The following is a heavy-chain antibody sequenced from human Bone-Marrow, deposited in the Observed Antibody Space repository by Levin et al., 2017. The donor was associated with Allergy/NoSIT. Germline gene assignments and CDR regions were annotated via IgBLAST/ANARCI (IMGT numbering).Heavy chain of an antibody. CDR2: IKQDGSDK. D-gene: IGHD3-16*01. J-gene: IGHJ4*02. CDR1: GFSFSDSY. CDR3: AKYKFYYDGNRGPRLDY. Sequence: GGSLRLLCTASGFSFSDSYMTWVRQAPGKGLEWVASIKQDGSDKYYVDSVKGRFTISRDNDKKSLYLQMSSLRAEDTAVYYCAKYKFYYDGNRGPRLDYWGQGTLVTVSS. V-gene: IGHV3-7*01.